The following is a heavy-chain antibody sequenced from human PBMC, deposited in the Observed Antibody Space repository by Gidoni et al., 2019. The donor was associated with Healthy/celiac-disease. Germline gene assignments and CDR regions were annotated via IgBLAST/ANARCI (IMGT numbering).Heavy chain of an antibody. CDR3: ARETTYDRSGFSSGGFDS. CDR2: VYTSGST. J-gene: IGHJ5*01. CDR1: GDSISSGNHY. Sequence: QVQLQESGPGLVTPSQTLSLSCTVFGDSISSGNHYWTWIRQPAGKGLEWIGRVYTSGSTKYNPSLKRRVTILIDASKNQFSLNMNSVTAADTAVYYCARETTYDRSGFSSGGFDSWGQGTLITVS. V-gene: IGHV4-61*02. D-gene: IGHD3-22*01.